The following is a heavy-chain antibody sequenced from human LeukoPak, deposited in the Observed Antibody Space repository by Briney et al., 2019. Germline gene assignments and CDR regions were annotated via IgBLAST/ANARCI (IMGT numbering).Heavy chain of an antibody. Sequence: SETLSLTCAVYGGSFSGYYWSWIRQPPGKGLEWIGEINHSGSTNYNPSLKSRVTISVDTSKNQFSLKLRSVTAADTAVYYCARGDDFDIWGHGTMVTVSS. CDR1: GGSFSGYY. J-gene: IGHJ3*02. CDR2: INHSGST. CDR3: ARGDDFDI. V-gene: IGHV4-34*01.